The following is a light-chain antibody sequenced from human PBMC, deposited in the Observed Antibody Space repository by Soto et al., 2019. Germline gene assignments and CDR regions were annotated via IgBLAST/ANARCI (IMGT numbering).Light chain of an antibody. Sequence: QSALTQPASVSGSPGQSITISCTGTSSDVGGYNYVSWYQQHPGKAPKLMIYGVTNRPSGVSNRFSGSKSGNTASLTISGLQAEDEADYYCSLYTISITLSVVFGGGTHLTVL. J-gene: IGLJ2*01. CDR1: SSDVGGYNY. CDR2: GVT. CDR3: SLYTISITLSVV. V-gene: IGLV2-14*01.